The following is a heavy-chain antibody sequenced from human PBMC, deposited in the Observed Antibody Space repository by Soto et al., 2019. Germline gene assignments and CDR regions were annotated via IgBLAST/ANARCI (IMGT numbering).Heavy chain of an antibody. V-gene: IGHV4-59*08. J-gene: IGHJ4*02. CDR2: IYYSGST. D-gene: IGHD2-2*01. CDR1: GGSISSYY. CDR3: ARRYRACFDF. Sequence: SETLSLTCTVSGGSISSYYWSWIRQPPGKGLEWIGYIYYSGSTNYNPSLKSRVTISVDTSKNQFSLKLSSVTAADTAVYYCARRYRACFDFCSRGTPVTVSS.